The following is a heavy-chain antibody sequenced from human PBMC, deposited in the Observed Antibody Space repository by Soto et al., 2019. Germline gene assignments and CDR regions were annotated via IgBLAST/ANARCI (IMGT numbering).Heavy chain of an antibody. CDR3: ARGGPGTYFDC. CDR2: VSGSGGST. J-gene: IGHJ4*02. CDR1: GFTFSSYA. Sequence: EVQLLESGGGLVQPGGSLRLSCAASGFTFSSYAMRWVRQAPGKGLEWVSAVSGSGGSTYYADSVKGRFTISRDRSKNTLYLHMNSLRGADTAVYYCARGGPGTYFDCWGQGTVVTVSS. V-gene: IGHV3-23*01. D-gene: IGHD3-16*01.